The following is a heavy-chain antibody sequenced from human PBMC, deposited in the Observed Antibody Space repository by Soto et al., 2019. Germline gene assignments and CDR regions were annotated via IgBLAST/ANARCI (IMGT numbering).Heavy chain of an antibody. D-gene: IGHD6-6*01. Sequence: EVQLLESGGGLVQPGGSLRLSCAASGFTFSSYAMSWVRQAPGKGLEWVSAISGSGGSTYYADSVKGRFTISRDNSKNTLYLQMNSLRAEDTAVYYWAKPQQLVSGFDYWGQGTLVTVSS. CDR2: ISGSGGST. CDR1: GFTFSSYA. J-gene: IGHJ4*02. V-gene: IGHV3-23*01. CDR3: AKPQQLVSGFDY.